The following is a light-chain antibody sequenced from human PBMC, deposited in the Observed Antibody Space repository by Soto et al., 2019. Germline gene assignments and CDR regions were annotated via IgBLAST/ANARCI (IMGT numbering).Light chain of an antibody. V-gene: IGKV1-9*01. CDR1: QGVLNS. J-gene: IGKJ2*01. CDR3: QQLYTYPHT. CDR2: SIS. Sequence: IHVTQSPSILSASVGDSVTITCRTSQGVLNSFAWYQQKSGKAPRLLIYSISSLKSGVPSRFSGSGSGAGFTLTITNLQPEDFATYFCQQLYTYPHTFGLGTQLQI.